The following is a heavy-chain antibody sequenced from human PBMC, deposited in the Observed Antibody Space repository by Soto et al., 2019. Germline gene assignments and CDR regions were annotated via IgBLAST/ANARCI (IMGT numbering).Heavy chain of an antibody. V-gene: IGHV4-59*08. Sequence: SETLSLTCIVSGGSISSYYWSWIRQPPGKGLEWIGYIYYSGSTNYNPSLKSRVTISVDTSKNQFSLNLSSVTAADTAVYYCARVGGATGSSNWGQGTLVTVSS. CDR1: GGSISSYY. J-gene: IGHJ4*02. CDR2: IYYSGST. D-gene: IGHD3-16*01. CDR3: ARVGGATGSSN.